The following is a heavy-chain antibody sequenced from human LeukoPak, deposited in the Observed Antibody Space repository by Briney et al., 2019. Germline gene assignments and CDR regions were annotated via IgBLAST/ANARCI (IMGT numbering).Heavy chain of an antibody. CDR3: ARGPTRANSSDY. J-gene: IGHJ4*02. V-gene: IGHV3-7*01. D-gene: IGHD2/OR15-2a*01. CDR2: IKQDGSEK. CDR1: GFTFSSYW. Sequence: SGGSLRLSCAASGFTFSSYWMSWVRQPPGKGLEWVAKIKQDGSEKYYVDSVKGRFTISRDNAKNSLYLQMNSLRVEDTALYYCARGPTRANSSDYWGQGTLVTVSS.